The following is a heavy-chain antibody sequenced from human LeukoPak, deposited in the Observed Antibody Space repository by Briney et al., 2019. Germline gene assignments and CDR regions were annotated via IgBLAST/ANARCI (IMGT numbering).Heavy chain of an antibody. Sequence: SQTLSLTCTVSGGSISSGSYYWSWLRQHPGKGLEWIGYIYYSGSTYYNPSLKSRVTISVDTSKNQFSLKLSSVTAADTAVYYCASPIGGDAFDIWGQGQWSPSLQ. J-gene: IGHJ3*02. D-gene: IGHD6-25*01. CDR2: IYYSGST. CDR3: ASPIGGDAFDI. V-gene: IGHV4-31*03. CDR1: GGSISSGSYY.